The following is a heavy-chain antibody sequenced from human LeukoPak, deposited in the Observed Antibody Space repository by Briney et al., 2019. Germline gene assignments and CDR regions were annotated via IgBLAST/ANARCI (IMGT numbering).Heavy chain of an antibody. Sequence: ASVKVSCKASGYTFTGYYMHWVRQAPGQGLEWMGWINPNSGGTNYAQKFQGWVTMTRDTSISTAYMELSRLRSDDTAVYYCARGGLYSSSWHLDAFDIWGQGTMVTVSS. CDR1: GYTFTGYY. V-gene: IGHV1-2*04. J-gene: IGHJ3*02. D-gene: IGHD6-13*01. CDR2: INPNSGGT. CDR3: ARGGLYSSSWHLDAFDI.